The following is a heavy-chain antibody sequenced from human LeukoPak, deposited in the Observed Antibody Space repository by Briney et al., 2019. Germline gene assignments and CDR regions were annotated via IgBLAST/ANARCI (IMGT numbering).Heavy chain of an antibody. D-gene: IGHD3-22*01. CDR1: GYTFTSYA. CDR3: ARLSYFHSSGLYWVDAYDI. J-gene: IGHJ3*02. V-gene: IGHV1-18*01. Sequence: ASVKVSCKTSGYTFTSYAISWVRPAPGQGLEWVGWISGYNRNTTYAHTLRDRVSMTTDTSTNTAYLELRSLRSDDTAMYYCARLSYFHSSGLYWVDAYDIWGQGTMVTASS. CDR2: ISGYNRNT.